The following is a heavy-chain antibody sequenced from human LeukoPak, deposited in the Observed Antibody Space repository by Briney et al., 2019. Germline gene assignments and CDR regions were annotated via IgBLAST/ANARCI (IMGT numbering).Heavy chain of an antibody. J-gene: IGHJ3*02. CDR1: GYTFTSYD. D-gene: IGHD3-22*01. V-gene: IGHV1-8*01. CDR2: MNPNSGNT. Sequence: ASVKVSCKASGYTFTSYDINWVRQATGQGLEWMGWMNPNSGNTGYAQKFQGRVTMTRNTSISTAYMELSSLRSEDTAVYYCARARSKIVVVTNDAFDIWGQGTMVTVSS. CDR3: ARARSKIVVVTNDAFDI.